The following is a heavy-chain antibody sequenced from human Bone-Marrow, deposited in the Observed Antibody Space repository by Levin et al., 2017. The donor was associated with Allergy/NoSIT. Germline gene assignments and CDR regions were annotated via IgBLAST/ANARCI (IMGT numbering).Heavy chain of an antibody. Sequence: GESLKISCAASGFNFNNAWLSWVRQAPGKGLEWVGRIKPNTDGGTTDLAAPVKGRFTISRDDSKNSLYLQMNSLKTEDTAVYYCTTISGNDNLYYNYAMKVWGQGITVTVSS. D-gene: IGHD4-23*01. CDR1: GFNFNNAW. CDR3: TTISGNDNLYYNYAMKV. V-gene: IGHV3-15*01. CDR2: IKPNTDGGTT. J-gene: IGHJ6*02.